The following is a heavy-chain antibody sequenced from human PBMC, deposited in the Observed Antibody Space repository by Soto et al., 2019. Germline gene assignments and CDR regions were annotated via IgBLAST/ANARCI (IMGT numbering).Heavy chain of an antibody. V-gene: IGHV4-34*01. CDR1: GGSFSTYY. CDR2: INHSGST. Sequence: PSETLSLTCAVYGGSFSTYYWTWIRQPPGKGLEWIGEINHSGSTNCNPSLKSRVTISVDTSKNQFSLKLSSVTAADTAVYYCARASNKRGNSYGPDYWGQGTLVTVSS. D-gene: IGHD5-18*01. J-gene: IGHJ4*02. CDR3: ARASNKRGNSYGPDY.